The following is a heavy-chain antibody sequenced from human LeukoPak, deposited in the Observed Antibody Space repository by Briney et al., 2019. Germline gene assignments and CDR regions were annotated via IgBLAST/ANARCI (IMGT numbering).Heavy chain of an antibody. D-gene: IGHD3-22*01. Sequence: SETLSLTCTVSGGSISSYYWSWIRQPPGKGLEWIGYIYYSGSTNYNPSLKSRVTISVDTSKNQFSLKLSSVTAADTAVYYCARYSDSGGSDAFDIWGQGTMVTVSS. CDR3: ARYSDSGGSDAFDI. J-gene: IGHJ3*02. CDR1: GGSISSYY. CDR2: IYYSGST. V-gene: IGHV4-59*01.